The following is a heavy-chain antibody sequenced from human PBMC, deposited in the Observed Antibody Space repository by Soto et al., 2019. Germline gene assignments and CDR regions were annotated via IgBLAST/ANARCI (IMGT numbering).Heavy chain of an antibody. J-gene: IGHJ6*02. Sequence: GGSLRLSCAASGFTFSSYGMHWVRQAPGKGLEWVAVISYDGSNKYYADSVKGRFTISRDNSKNTLYLQMNSLRAEDTAVYYCAKESTYYDFWSGYPYGMDVWGQGTTVTVSS. CDR3: AKESTYYDFWSGYPYGMDV. CDR2: ISYDGSNK. D-gene: IGHD3-3*01. V-gene: IGHV3-30*18. CDR1: GFTFSSYG.